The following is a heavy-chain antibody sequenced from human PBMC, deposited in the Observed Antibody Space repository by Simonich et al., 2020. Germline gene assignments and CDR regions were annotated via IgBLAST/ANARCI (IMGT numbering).Heavy chain of an antibody. J-gene: IGHJ4*02. V-gene: IGHV3-53*01. CDR2: IYSGGSK. D-gene: IGHD1-26*01. CDR3: ARDSGSGGFDY. CDR1: GFTVSSNY. Sequence: EVQLVESGGGLIQPGGSLRLSCAASGFTVSSNYMSWVRQAPGKGLDGVSVIYSGGSKYYADSVKGRFTISRDNSKNTLYLQINSLRAEDTAVYYCARDSGSGGFDYWGQGTLVTVSS.